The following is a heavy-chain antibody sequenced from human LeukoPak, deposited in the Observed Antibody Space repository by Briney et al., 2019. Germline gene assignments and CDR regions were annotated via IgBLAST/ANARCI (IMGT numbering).Heavy chain of an antibody. CDR2: IYYSGST. CDR3: ARAWPWELGLPT. Sequence: PSETLSLTCTVSGYSISSGYYWSWIRQPPGKGLEWIGYIYYSGSTNYNPSLKSRVTISVDTSKNQFSLKLSSVTAVDTAVYYCARAWPWELGLPTWGQGTLVTVSS. CDR1: GYSISSGYY. D-gene: IGHD1-26*01. J-gene: IGHJ5*02. V-gene: IGHV4-61*01.